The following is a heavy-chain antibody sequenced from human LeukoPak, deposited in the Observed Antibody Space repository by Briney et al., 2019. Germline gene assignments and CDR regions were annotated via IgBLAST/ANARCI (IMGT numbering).Heavy chain of an antibody. V-gene: IGHV1-18*04. CDR1: GYTFTGYY. J-gene: IGHJ2*01. CDR2: INPYNGNT. CDR3: ARDGYFDL. Sequence: GASVKVSCKASGYTFTGYYMHWVRQAPGQGLEWMGWINPYNGNTNYARNLQGRVTMTTDTSTSTAHMELRSLRSDDTAVYYCARDGYFDLWGRGTLVTVSS.